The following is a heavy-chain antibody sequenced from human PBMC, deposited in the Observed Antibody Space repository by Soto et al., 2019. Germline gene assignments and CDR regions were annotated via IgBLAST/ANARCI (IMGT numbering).Heavy chain of an antibody. J-gene: IGHJ6*03. D-gene: IGHD3-10*01. Sequence: ASVKVSCKASGYTFTSYYMHWVRQAPGQGLEWMGIINPSGGSTSYAQKFQGRVTMTRDTSASTVYMELSSLRSEDTAVYYCARARGGWLGDGGYYYYMDVWGKGTTVTVSS. CDR2: INPSGGST. V-gene: IGHV1-46*03. CDR3: ARARGGWLGDGGYYYYMDV. CDR1: GYTFTSYY.